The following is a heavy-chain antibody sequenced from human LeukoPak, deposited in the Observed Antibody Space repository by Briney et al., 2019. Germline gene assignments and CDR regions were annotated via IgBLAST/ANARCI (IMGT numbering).Heavy chain of an antibody. J-gene: IGHJ3*02. D-gene: IGHD3-22*01. CDR2: INHSGST. CDR3: ARQSPRESSGYYLLQFGAFDI. Sequence: SETLSLTCAVYGGSFSGYYWSWIRQPPGKGLEWIGEINHSGSTNYNPSLKSRVTISVDTSKNWHSLKLCSVTAADTAGYYCARQSPRESSGYYLLQFGAFDIWGQGTMVTVSS. V-gene: IGHV4-34*01. CDR1: GGSFSGYY.